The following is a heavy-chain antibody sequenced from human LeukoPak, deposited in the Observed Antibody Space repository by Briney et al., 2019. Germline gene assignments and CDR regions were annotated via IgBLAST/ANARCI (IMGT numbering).Heavy chain of an antibody. V-gene: IGHV4-4*07. CDR2: IYTSGST. J-gene: IGHJ4*02. D-gene: IGHD3-9*01. CDR1: GGSISSYY. Sequence: SSETLSLTCTVSGGSISSYYWSWIRQPAGKGLEWIGRIYTSGSTNYNPSLKSRVTMSVDTTKNQFSLKLGSVTAADTAVYYCARDMTGHIFDYWGQGTLVTVSS. CDR3: ARDMTGHIFDY.